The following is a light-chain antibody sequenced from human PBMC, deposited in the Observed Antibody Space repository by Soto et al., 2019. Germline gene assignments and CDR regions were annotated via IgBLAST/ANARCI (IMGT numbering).Light chain of an antibody. CDR3: CSYGGGNNYWK. CDR2: EVT. CDR1: SSDVGSFNL. V-gene: IGLV2-23*02. Sequence: QSVLTQPASVSESPGQSITISCTGTSSDVGSFNLVSWYQQHPGKAPKLMLYEVTKRPSGVSDRFSGSKSGTTASLTISGLQAEDEGYYYCCSYGGGNNYWKFGGGTKLTVL. J-gene: IGLJ2*01.